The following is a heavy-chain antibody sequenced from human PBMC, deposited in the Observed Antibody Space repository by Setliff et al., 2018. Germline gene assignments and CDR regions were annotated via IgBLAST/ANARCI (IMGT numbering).Heavy chain of an antibody. CDR2: VYYSGIA. D-gene: IGHD5-12*01. J-gene: IGHJ4*02. Sequence: SETLSLTCTVSGGSISTYYWSWIRQPPGKGLEWIGYVYYSGIANYIPSLKSRLTISVDTSKNQFSLKLRSVTAADTAVYYCTRGGTFRYFDYWGQGTPVTVSS. CDR3: TRGGTFRYFDY. V-gene: IGHV4-59*01. CDR1: GGSISTYY.